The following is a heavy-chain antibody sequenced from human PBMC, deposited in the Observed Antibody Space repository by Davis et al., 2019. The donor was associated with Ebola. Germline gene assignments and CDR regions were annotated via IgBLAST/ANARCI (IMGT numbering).Heavy chain of an antibody. J-gene: IGHJ4*02. D-gene: IGHD3-3*01. CDR3: ARSRVLRFLEWTHFDY. Sequence: GSLRLSCAASGFTFSSYAMSWIRQPPGKGLEWIGEINHSGSTNYNPSLKSRVTISVDTSKNQFSLKLSSVTAADTAVYYCARSRVLRFLEWTHFDYWGQGTLVTVSS. CDR1: GFTFSSYA. V-gene: IGHV4-34*01. CDR2: INHSGST.